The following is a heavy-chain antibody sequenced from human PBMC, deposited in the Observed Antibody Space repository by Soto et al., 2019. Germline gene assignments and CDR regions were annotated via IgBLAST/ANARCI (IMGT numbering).Heavy chain of an antibody. D-gene: IGHD6-6*01. CDR3: SLARRNYYYCDGLDV. V-gene: IGHV3-15*07. CDR2: IKSKTDGGTT. CDR1: GFTFSNAW. J-gene: IGHJ6*02. Sequence: PGGSLRLSCAASGFTFSNAWMNWVRQAPGKGLEWVGRIKSKTDGGTTDYAAPVKGRFTISRDDPKNTLYLQMNSLKTEDTAVYYCSLARRNYYYCDGLDVWGQGTTVIGSS.